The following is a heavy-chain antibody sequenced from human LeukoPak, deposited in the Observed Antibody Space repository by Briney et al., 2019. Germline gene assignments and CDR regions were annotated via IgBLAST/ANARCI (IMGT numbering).Heavy chain of an antibody. J-gene: IGHJ5*02. D-gene: IGHD2-2*01. CDR1: GGTFSSYA. Sequence: ASVKVSCKASGGTFSSYAISWVRQAPGQGLEWMGRIIPILGIANYAQKFQGRVTITADKSTSTAHMELSSLRSEDTAVYYCARGYAYNWFDPWGQGTLVTVSS. V-gene: IGHV1-69*04. CDR2: IIPILGIA. CDR3: ARGYAYNWFDP.